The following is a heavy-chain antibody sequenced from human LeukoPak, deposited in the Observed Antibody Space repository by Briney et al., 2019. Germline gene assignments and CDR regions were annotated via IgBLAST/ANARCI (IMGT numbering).Heavy chain of an antibody. CDR1: GYTFTSYY. J-gene: IGHJ4*02. V-gene: IGHV1-46*01. CDR2: INPSGGST. CDR3: AKRTVVVTAPAHSDY. Sequence: ASVKVSCKASGYTFTSYYMHWVRQAPGQGLEWMGIINPSGGSTSYAQKFQGRVTMTRDTSTSTVYMELSSLRSEDTAVYYCAKRTVVVTAPAHSDYWGQGTLVTVSS. D-gene: IGHD2-21*02.